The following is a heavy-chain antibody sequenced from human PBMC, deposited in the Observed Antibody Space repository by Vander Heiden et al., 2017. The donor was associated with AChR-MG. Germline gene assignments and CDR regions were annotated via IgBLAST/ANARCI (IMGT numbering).Heavy chain of an antibody. J-gene: IGHJ3*02. V-gene: IGHV2-5*02. CDR2: SDWDDEK. CDR1: CFCPRTGGVG. D-gene: IGHD3-10*01. CDR3: ADSKGVLTAQDAFDI. Sequence: ILTESAPPPLIATPAVTLTCTVSCFCPRTGGVGVGGSGQPQGKALDWLALSDWDDEKRDSPSLKSRLTITKDTSRNQVVAKMTNMDRVDTTTEYSADSKGVLTAQDAFDIWGQGTMVTVSS.